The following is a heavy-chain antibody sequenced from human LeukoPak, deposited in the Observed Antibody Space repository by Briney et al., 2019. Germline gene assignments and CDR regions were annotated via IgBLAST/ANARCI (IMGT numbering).Heavy chain of an antibody. Sequence: GGSLRLSCAASGFIFSSYGMHWVRQAPGKGLEWVAVISYDGSNKYYADSLKGRVTISRDNSKNTLYVQMNSLRAEDTAVYYCAKDKSSSGWDYFDYWGQGTLVTVSS. CDR1: GFIFSSYG. D-gene: IGHD6-19*01. V-gene: IGHV3-30*18. CDR2: ISYDGSNK. J-gene: IGHJ4*02. CDR3: AKDKSSSGWDYFDY.